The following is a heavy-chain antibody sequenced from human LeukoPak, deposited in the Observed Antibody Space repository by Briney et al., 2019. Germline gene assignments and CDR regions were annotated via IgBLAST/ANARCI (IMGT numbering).Heavy chain of an antibody. CDR3: ARLRSAAIES. V-gene: IGHV4-59*01. CDR2: ISYSGST. CDR1: GGSISNYY. Sequence: SETLSLTCTVSGGSISNYYWSWIRRPPGKGLEWLGYISYSGSTNYNPSLKSRVTISADTSKNQFSLKVSSVTAADTAVYYCARLRSAAIESWGQGTLVTVSS. J-gene: IGHJ4*02. D-gene: IGHD6-25*01.